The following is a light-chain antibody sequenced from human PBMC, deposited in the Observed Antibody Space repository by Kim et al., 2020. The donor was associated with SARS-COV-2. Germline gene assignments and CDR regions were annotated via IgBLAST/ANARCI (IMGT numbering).Light chain of an antibody. CDR3: NSRDSIANHVV. V-gene: IGLV3-19*01. CDR1: SLRSYH. J-gene: IGLJ2*01. CDR2: GKN. Sequence: SSELTQDPAVSVALGQTVRITCQGDSLRSYHASWYQQKPGQAPVLVIYGKNNRPSGIPDRFSGSSSGNTASLTITGAQAEDEADYYCNSRDSIANHVVFGGGTQLTVL.